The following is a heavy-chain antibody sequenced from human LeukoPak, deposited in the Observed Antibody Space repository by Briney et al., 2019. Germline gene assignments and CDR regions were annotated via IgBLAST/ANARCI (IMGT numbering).Heavy chain of an antibody. Sequence: ASVKVSCKASGGTFSSYAISWVRQAPGQGLEWMGGIIPIFGTANYAQKFQGRVTITADESTSTAYMELSSLRSEDTAVYYCARRSVSRVAAAMRHGYYYYGMDVWGKGTTVTVSS. V-gene: IGHV1-69*13. D-gene: IGHD2-2*01. CDR3: ARRSVSRVAAAMRHGYYYYGMDV. CDR2: IIPIFGTA. CDR1: GGTFSSYA. J-gene: IGHJ6*04.